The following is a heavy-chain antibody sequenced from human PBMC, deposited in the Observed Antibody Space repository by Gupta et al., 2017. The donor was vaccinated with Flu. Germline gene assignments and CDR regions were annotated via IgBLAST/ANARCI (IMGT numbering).Heavy chain of an antibody. CDR2: IKSKTDGGTT. J-gene: IGHJ4*02. Sequence: EVQLVESGGGLVKPGGSLRLSCAASGFTFSNAWMSWVRQAPGKGLEWVGRIKSKTDGGTTDYAAPVKGRFTISRDDSKNTLYLQMNSLKTEDTAVYYCTTDYPPYSWSGNFDYWGQGTLVTVSS. D-gene: IGHD4-11*01. CDR3: TTDYPPYSWSGNFDY. CDR1: GFTFSNAW. V-gene: IGHV3-15*01.